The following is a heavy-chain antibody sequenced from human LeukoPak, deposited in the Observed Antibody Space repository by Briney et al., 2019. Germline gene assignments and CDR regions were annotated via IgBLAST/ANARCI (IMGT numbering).Heavy chain of an antibody. V-gene: IGHV1-69*13. CDR1: GDTFSSYA. Sequence: SVKVSCKASGDTFSSYAISWVRQAPGQGLEWMGGIIPIFGTANYAQKFQGRVTITADESTSTAYMELSSLRSEDTAVYYCARETAAAGTGWFDPWGQGTLVTVSS. CDR3: ARETAAAGTGWFDP. D-gene: IGHD6-13*01. J-gene: IGHJ5*02. CDR2: IIPIFGTA.